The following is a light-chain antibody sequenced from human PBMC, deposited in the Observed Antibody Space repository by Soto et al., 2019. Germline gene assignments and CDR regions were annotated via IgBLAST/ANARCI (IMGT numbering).Light chain of an antibody. CDR2: GNY. CDR3: QSYDSSLSGVV. CDR1: SSNIGAVYD. Sequence: QSVLTQPPSVSGAPGQRVTISCTGSSSNIGAVYDVHWYQQLPGTAPKLLIYGNYNRPSGVPDRFSGSKSGTSASLAITGLQAEDEADYYCQSYDSSLSGVVFGGGTKVTVL. J-gene: IGLJ2*01. V-gene: IGLV1-40*01.